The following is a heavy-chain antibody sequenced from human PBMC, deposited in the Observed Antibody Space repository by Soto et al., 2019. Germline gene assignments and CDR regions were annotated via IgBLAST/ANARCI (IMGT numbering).Heavy chain of an antibody. CDR2: VYYSGST. V-gene: IGHV4-39*01. D-gene: IGHD3-9*01. CDR3: GRLEGLATISYYFDY. Sequence: PSETLSLTCTVSGGSVSSSSYYLGCVRPPPGKGLEWIGSVYYSGSTYYNPSLESRVTISVDKSKNQFSLKLMSLSAADTAVYYCGRLEGLATISYYFDYWGQGALVTVSS. CDR1: GGSVSSSSYY. J-gene: IGHJ4*02.